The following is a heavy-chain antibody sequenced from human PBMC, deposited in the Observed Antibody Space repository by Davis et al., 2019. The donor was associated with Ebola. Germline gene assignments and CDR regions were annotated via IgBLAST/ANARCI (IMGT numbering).Heavy chain of an antibody. CDR3: ARDRYNWNAGAFDP. Sequence: ASVKVSCKTSGYTFTNYAIHWVRQAPGQRLEWMGWINAGNGDTKYSQKFQGRVTITRDTSASTAYMELSSLRSEDTAVYYCARDRYNWNAGAFDPWGQGTLVTVSS. V-gene: IGHV1-3*01. CDR1: GYTFTNYA. J-gene: IGHJ5*02. CDR2: INAGNGDT. D-gene: IGHD1-20*01.